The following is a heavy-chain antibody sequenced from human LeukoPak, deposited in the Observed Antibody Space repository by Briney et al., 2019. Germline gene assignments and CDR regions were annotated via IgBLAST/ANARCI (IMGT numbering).Heavy chain of an antibody. CDR1: ALTVSSNY. CDR3: ARIRGSHYYYYYMDV. CDR2: IYSGGST. D-gene: IGHD1-26*01. Sequence: SLRPSCAPSALTVSSNYTSSARQPPGKGLEWLTVIYSGGSTNYAASVKGRFPLSRDNSTNPLYLQMNSLRAEDTAVYYCARIRGSHYYYYYMDVWGKGTTVTVYS. V-gene: IGHV3-53*01. J-gene: IGHJ6*03.